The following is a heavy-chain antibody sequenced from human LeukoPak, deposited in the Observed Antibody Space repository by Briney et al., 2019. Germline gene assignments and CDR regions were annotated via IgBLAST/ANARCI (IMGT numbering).Heavy chain of an antibody. V-gene: IGHV4-39*07. Sequence: SETLSLTCTDSGGSISSSSYYWGWIRQPPGKGLEWIGSIYYSGSTYYNPSLKSRVTISVDTSKNQFSLKLSSVTAADTAVYYCARDAKGGSVAFDIWGQGTMVTVSS. CDR2: IYYSGST. CDR3: ARDAKGGSVAFDI. D-gene: IGHD3-10*01. J-gene: IGHJ3*02. CDR1: GGSISSSSYY.